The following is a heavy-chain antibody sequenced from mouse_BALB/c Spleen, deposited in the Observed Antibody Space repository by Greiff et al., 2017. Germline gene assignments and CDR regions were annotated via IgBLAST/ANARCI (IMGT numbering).Heavy chain of an antibody. Sequence: EVMLVESGGGLVQPGGSLKLSCAASGFTFSSYTMSWVRQTPEKRLEWVAYISNGGGSTYYPDTVKGRFTISRDNAKNTLYLQMSSLKSEDTAMYYCAREGVRRDFDYWGQGTTLTVSS. D-gene: IGHD2-14*01. J-gene: IGHJ2*01. CDR1: GFTFSSYT. CDR2: ISNGGGST. V-gene: IGHV5-12-2*01. CDR3: AREGVRRDFDY.